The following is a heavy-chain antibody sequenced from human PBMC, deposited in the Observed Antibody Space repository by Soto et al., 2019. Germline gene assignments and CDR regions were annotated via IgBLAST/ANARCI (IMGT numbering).Heavy chain of an antibody. CDR3: ARDHYYDSSVYYSFDY. CDR2: IIPIFGTA. Sequence: SVKVSCKASGGTFSSYAISWVRQAPGQGLEWMGGIIPIFGTANYAQKFQGRVTITADGSTSTAYMELSSLRSEDTAVYYCARDHYYDSSVYYSFDYWGQGTLVNVSS. D-gene: IGHD3-22*01. J-gene: IGHJ4*02. V-gene: IGHV1-69*13. CDR1: GGTFSSYA.